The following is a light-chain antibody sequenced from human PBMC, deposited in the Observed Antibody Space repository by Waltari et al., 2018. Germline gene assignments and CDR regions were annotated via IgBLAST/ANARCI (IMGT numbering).Light chain of an antibody. CDR2: NNN. CDR1: SSNIGSKT. CDR3: AVWDDSLNGWM. Sequence: QSVVTQSPSASGPPGQRVTISCSGSSSNIGSKTVNWYQHLPGTAPKLLIHNNNQWPSGVPDRVSGSKSATSASLAISGLQSEDEAEYYCAVWDDSLNGWMFGGGTKLTVL. V-gene: IGLV1-44*01. J-gene: IGLJ3*02.